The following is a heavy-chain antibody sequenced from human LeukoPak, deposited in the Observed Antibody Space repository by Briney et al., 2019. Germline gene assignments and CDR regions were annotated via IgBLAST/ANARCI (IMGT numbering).Heavy chain of an antibody. CDR1: GFTFSRYV. CDR3: ARAFYDSSGYLISNDY. Sequence: GGSLRLSCAASGFTFSRYVMSWVRQAPGKGPEWVSAISESGSRTYHGDSVKGRFTISRDNAKNLLYLQMNSLRAEDTAVYYCARAFYDSSGYLISNDYWGQGTLVTVSS. V-gene: IGHV3-23*01. CDR2: ISESGSRT. J-gene: IGHJ4*02. D-gene: IGHD3-22*01.